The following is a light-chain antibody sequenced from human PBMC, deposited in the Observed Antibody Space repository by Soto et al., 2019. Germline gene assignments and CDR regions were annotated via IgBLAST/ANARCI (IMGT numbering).Light chain of an antibody. CDR1: ISNIGSNI. CDR2: SNN. J-gene: IGLJ1*01. Sequence: QSVLIQAPSASGTPGQRFAISCSGSISNIGSNIVNWYQQLPGTVPKFLIYSNNQRPSGVPDRFSGSKYGTSASLAISGLQSEDEADYYCAAWDDSLNGQVFGTGTKVTVL. V-gene: IGLV1-44*01. CDR3: AAWDDSLNGQV.